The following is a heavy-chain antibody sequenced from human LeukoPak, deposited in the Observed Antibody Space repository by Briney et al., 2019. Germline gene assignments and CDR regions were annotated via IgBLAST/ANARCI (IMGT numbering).Heavy chain of an antibody. CDR3: AREGAYCSGTDCFATTVDA. Sequence: SETLSLTCNVSGYSISSGDYYWTWIRQPAGKGLEWIGRVDLGGRRIFNKTIISRVTVSVDPSKNQFSLSLTSVTAADTATYYCAREGAYCSGTDCFATTVDAWGPGALVTVSS. J-gene: IGHJ5*02. D-gene: IGHD2-2*01. CDR1: GYSISSGDYY. CDR2: VDLGGRR. V-gene: IGHV4-61*02.